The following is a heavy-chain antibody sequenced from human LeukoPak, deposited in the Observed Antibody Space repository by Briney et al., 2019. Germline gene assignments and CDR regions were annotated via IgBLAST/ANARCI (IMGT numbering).Heavy chain of an antibody. D-gene: IGHD1-1*01. CDR1: GGSITNSY. CDR2: INYSGST. CDR3: ARDPLSTNDFDI. V-gene: IGHV4-59*01. J-gene: IGHJ3*02. Sequence: SETLSLTFPVSGGSITNSYWNWIRPSPGKGLEWIGYINYSGSTNYNPSLKSRVTISIDTSKNQYSLKLSSVTAADTAVYFCARDPLSTNDFDIWGQGTMVTVSS.